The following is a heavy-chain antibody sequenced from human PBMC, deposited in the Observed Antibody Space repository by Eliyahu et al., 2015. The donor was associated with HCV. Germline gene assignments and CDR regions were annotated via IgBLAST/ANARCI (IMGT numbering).Heavy chain of an antibody. CDR3: AKSPRTITTGPDY. J-gene: IGHJ4*02. Sequence: QVQLVESGGGVVQPGXSLRLSXAASGFTFKNYAMHWVRQAPGKGLEWVAVVSYYGTDKNYADFVQGRFTISRDNSQSTLYLQMNSLRTEDTAVYFCAKSPRTITTGPDYWGQGTLVTVSS. V-gene: IGHV3-30-3*02. D-gene: IGHD4-11*01. CDR2: VSYYGTDK. CDR1: GFTFKNYA.